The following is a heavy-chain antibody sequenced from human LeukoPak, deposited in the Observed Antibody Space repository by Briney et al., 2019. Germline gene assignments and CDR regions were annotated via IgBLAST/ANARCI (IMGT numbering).Heavy chain of an antibody. Sequence: KPSETLSLTCTVSGGSIRSSTYYWGWIRQPPGKGLEWIGSIYYSGSTDYNPSLKSRVTISVETSKNQFSLQLSSVTAADTAVYYCARGPYYFDNWGQGTLVTVSS. CDR2: IYYSGST. V-gene: IGHV4-39*07. CDR1: GGSIRSSTYY. J-gene: IGHJ4*02. CDR3: ARGPYYFDN.